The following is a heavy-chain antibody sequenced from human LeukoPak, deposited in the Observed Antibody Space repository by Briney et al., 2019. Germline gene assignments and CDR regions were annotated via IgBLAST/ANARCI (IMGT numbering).Heavy chain of an antibody. CDR3: AETPMVRGVIRY. Sequence: SETLSLTCTVSGGSISSSSYYWGWIRQPPGKGLEWIGSIYYSGSTYYNPSLKSRVTISVDTSKNQFSLKLSSVTAADTAVYYRAETPMVRGVIRYWGQGTLVTVSS. CDR2: IYYSGST. J-gene: IGHJ4*02. D-gene: IGHD3-10*01. V-gene: IGHV4-39*01. CDR1: GGSISSSSYY.